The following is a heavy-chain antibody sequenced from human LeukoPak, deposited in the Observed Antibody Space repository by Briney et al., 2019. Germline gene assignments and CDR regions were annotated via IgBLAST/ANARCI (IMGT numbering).Heavy chain of an antibody. CDR3: AKAPANYVDTAMGTFDY. D-gene: IGHD5-18*01. CDR1: GFTFSNYA. J-gene: IGHJ4*02. V-gene: IGHV3-23*01. Sequence: GGSLRLSCAASGFTFSNYAMNWVRQPPGKGLEWVSAISSSGVSTYYADSVKGRFTISRDNSKNTLYLQMNSLRAEDTAVYYCAKAPANYVDTAMGTFDYWGQGTLVTVSS. CDR2: ISSSGVST.